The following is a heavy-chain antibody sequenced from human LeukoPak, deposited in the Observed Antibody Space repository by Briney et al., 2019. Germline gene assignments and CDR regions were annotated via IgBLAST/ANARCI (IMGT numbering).Heavy chain of an antibody. J-gene: IGHJ6*02. Sequence: PSETLSLTCTVSGGSISSYYWSWIRQPPGKGLEWIGYIYYSGSTYYNPSLKSRVTISVDTSKNQFSLKLSSVTAADTAVYYCARDVLGGSGSSNYYGMDVWGQGTTVTVSS. CDR1: GGSISSYY. CDR2: IYYSGST. V-gene: IGHV4-59*12. CDR3: ARDVLGGSGSSNYYGMDV. D-gene: IGHD3-10*01.